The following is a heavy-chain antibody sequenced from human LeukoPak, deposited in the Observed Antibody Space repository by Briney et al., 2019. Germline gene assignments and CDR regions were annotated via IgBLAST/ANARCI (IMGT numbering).Heavy chain of an antibody. Sequence: SETLSLTCTVSGGSISSGSYYWSWIRQPAGKGLEWIGRIYTSGSTNYNPSLKSRVTISVDTSKNQFSLKLSSVTAADTAVYYCARRGYSYGYSGRNYFDYWGQGTLVTVSS. CDR2: IYTSGST. CDR1: GGSISSGSYY. V-gene: IGHV4-61*02. J-gene: IGHJ4*02. CDR3: ARRGYSYGYSGRNYFDY. D-gene: IGHD5-18*01.